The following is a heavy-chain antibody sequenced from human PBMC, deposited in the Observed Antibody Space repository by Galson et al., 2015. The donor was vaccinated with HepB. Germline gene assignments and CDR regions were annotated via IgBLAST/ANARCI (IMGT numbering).Heavy chain of an antibody. CDR1: GFTFSNDW. D-gene: IGHD1-14*01. Sequence: SLRLSCAASGFTFSNDWMNWVRQAPGKGLEWVGRIKSKTDGGTTDYAAPVKGRFTISRDDSKNTLYLQMNSLKTEDTAVYYCILDGAESPLHYWGQGTLVTVSS. CDR2: IKSKTDGGTT. V-gene: IGHV3-15*07. CDR3: ILDGAESPLHY. J-gene: IGHJ4*02.